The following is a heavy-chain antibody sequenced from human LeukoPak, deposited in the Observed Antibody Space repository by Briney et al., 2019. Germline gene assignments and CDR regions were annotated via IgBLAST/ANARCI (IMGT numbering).Heavy chain of an antibody. V-gene: IGHV3-49*03. Sequence: PGGSLRLSCTASGFTFGDYAMSWFRQAPGKGLEWVGFIRSKAYGGTTEYAASVKGRFTISRDDSKSIAYLQMNSLKTEDTAVYYCTRAPGGIVVVTAIGVYFDYWGQGTLVTVSS. D-gene: IGHD2-21*02. CDR2: IRSKAYGGTT. J-gene: IGHJ4*02. CDR3: TRAPGGIVVVTAIGVYFDY. CDR1: GFTFGDYA.